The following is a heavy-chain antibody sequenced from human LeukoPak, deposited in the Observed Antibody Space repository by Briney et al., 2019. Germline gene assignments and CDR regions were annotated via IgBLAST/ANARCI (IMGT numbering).Heavy chain of an antibody. V-gene: IGHV4-38-2*02. Sequence: SETLSLTCTVSGYSISSGYYWGWIRQPPGKGLEWIGNIYHSGSTYYNPSLKSRVTVSVDTSKNQFSLKLTSVTAADTAVYYCARVAVETSYGSGSYIYYWGQGTLVTVSS. D-gene: IGHD3-10*01. CDR3: ARVAVETSYGSGSYIYY. CDR2: IYHSGST. J-gene: IGHJ4*02. CDR1: GYSISSGYY.